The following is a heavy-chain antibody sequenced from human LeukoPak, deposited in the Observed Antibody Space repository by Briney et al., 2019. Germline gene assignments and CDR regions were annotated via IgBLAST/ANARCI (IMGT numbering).Heavy chain of an antibody. CDR3: ARGTGFFDP. J-gene: IGHJ5*02. Sequence: PGGSLRLSCAASGFTFSSYTMNWVRQAPGKGLEWVSYISSSSSTIYHADSVKGRFTISRDNAKNSLSLQMNSLRAEDTAVYYCARGTGFFDPWGQGTLVTVSS. V-gene: IGHV3-48*04. CDR2: ISSSSSTI. D-gene: IGHD1-1*01. CDR1: GFTFSSYT.